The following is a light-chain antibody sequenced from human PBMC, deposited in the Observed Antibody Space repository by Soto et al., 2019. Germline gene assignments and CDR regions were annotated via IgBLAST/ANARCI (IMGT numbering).Light chain of an antibody. V-gene: IGKV3-20*01. Sequence: EIVLTQSPATLSLSPGDRATLSCRASQTMRSSHLAWYQQKPGQAPRLLIYTASTRTFDVPDRFSGSGSGTDFTLTISRLEPEDFAVYYCQQYGSSGTFGQGTKVDIK. CDR3: QQYGSSGT. J-gene: IGKJ1*01. CDR2: TAS. CDR1: QTMRSSH.